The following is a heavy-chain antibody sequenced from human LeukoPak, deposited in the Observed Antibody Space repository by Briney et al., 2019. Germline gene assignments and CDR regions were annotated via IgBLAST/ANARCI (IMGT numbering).Heavy chain of an antibody. CDR3: ARHSNIYSGYDFIDY. CDR2: IYPGDSDT. V-gene: IGHV5-51*01. Sequence: GESLKISCKGSGYSFTSYWIGWVRQMRGKGLEWMGIIYPGDSDTRYSPSFQGQVTISADKSISTAYLQWSSLKASDTAMYYCARHSNIYSGYDFIDYWGQGTLVTVSS. CDR1: GYSFTSYW. J-gene: IGHJ4*02. D-gene: IGHD5-12*01.